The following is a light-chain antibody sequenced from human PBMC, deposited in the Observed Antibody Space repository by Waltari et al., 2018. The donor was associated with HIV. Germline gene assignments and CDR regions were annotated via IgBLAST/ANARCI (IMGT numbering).Light chain of an antibody. V-gene: IGLV2-14*03. CDR1: SSDIGGYNY. Sequence: QSALTQPASVSGSPGQSITIPCTGTSSDIGGYNYVSWYQQSPGKAPKLMISDVSHRPSGVSNRFSGSKSGNTASLTISGLQAEDEADYYCSSYTSSSTLGVFGSGTKVTVL. CDR2: DVS. J-gene: IGLJ1*01. CDR3: SSYTSSSTLGV.